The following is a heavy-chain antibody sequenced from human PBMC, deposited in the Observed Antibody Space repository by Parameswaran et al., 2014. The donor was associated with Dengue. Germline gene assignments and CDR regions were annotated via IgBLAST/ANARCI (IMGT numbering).Heavy chain of an antibody. Sequence: SNARWIRQPPGKGLEWVSAISGSGGSTYYADSVKGRFTISRDNSKNTLYLQMNSLRAEDTAVYYCAKDRAYYYDSSGYVPYYYGMDVWGQGTTVTVSS. CDR2: ISGSGGST. D-gene: IGHD3-22*01. J-gene: IGHJ6*02. CDR3: AKDRAYYYDSSGYVPYYYGMDV. V-gene: IGHV3-23*01. CDR1: SNA.